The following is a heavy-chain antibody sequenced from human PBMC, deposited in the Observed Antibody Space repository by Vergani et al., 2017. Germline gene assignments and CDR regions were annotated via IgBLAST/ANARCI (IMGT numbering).Heavy chain of an antibody. CDR1: GYTFTGYY. V-gene: IGHV1-2*06. CDR2: INPNSGGT. J-gene: IGHJ3*02. CDR3: ARDWYYYGSGSSDAFDI. Sequence: QVQLVQSGAEVKKPGASVKVSCMASGYTFTGYYMHWVRQAPGQGLEWMGRINPNSGGTNYAQKFQGRVTMTRDTSISTAYMELSRLRSDDTAVYYCARDWYYYGSGSSDAFDIWGQGTMVTVSS. D-gene: IGHD3-10*01.